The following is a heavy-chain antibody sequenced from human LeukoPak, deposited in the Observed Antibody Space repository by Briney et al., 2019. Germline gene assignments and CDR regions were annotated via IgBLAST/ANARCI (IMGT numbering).Heavy chain of an antibody. Sequence: GGSLRLSCSASGFTFSSYAMHWVRHAPGKGLEWVSAISGSGAGTYYADSVKGRFTISRDNSKNTLYLQMTGLRAEDTAVYYCAKVLHYYDDNTSPGYWGRGTLVTVSS. V-gene: IGHV3-23*01. CDR2: ISGSGAGT. CDR3: AKVLHYYDDNTSPGY. J-gene: IGHJ4*02. D-gene: IGHD3-22*01. CDR1: GFTFSSYA.